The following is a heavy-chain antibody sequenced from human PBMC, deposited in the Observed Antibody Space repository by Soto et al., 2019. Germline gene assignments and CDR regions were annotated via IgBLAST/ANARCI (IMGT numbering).Heavy chain of an antibody. D-gene: IGHD2-21*02. V-gene: IGHV1-3*01. CDR1: GYAFTTYA. CDR3: AKGSVVVVTPTVGDFGLDY. CDR2: INAGNGDT. J-gene: IGHJ4*02. Sequence: ASVKVSCKGSGYAFTTYAIHWLRQAPGQRLEWLGWINAGNGDTEYSEKMQGRVTITRDAFANTAYMELSSLGFEDTAVYFCAKGSVVVVTPTVGDFGLDYLGQGNQVTVSS.